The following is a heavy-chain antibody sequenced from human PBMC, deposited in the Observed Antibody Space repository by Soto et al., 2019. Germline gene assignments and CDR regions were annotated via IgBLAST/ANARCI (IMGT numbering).Heavy chain of an antibody. V-gene: IGHV1-69*01. CDR1: RVAFSKFI. CDR3: AKVRYSSPMGYYYGMDV. CDR2: IIPIFGTA. D-gene: IGHD6-19*01. Sequence: QAQLEQSGGEVKKPGSSVKVSCKASRVAFSKFIVTWVRQAPGLGLEWVGGIIPIFGTANYAQKFQARVTITADESTSTSYMEVNNLRSEDTAVYYCAKVRYSSPMGYYYGMDVWGQGTTVTVSS. J-gene: IGHJ6*02.